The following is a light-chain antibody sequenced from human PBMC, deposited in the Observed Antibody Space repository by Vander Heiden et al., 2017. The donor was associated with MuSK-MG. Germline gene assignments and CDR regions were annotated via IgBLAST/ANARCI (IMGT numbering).Light chain of an antibody. CDR2: AAS. V-gene: IGKV1-27*01. Sequence: DIQITQSPSSLSASVGDRVTITCRASQGISNYLAWYQQKPGKVPKLLIYAASTLLSGVPSPFSGSGSATDFTLTIISLQPEDVATYYCRKENTAAVTFGGGTKVEIK. CDR3: RKENTAAVT. J-gene: IGKJ4*01. CDR1: QGISNY.